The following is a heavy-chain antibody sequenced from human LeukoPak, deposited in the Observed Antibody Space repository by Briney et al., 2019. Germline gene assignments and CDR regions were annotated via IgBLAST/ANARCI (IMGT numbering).Heavy chain of an antibody. CDR3: ARVMRRDGYNRPLDY. J-gene: IGHJ4*02. D-gene: IGHD5-24*01. Sequence: SVKVSCKASGGTFSSYAISWVRQAPGQGLEWMGGIIPIFGTANYAQKFQGRVTITADESTCTAYMELSSLRSEDTAVYYCARVMRRDGYNRPLDYWGQGTLVTVSS. V-gene: IGHV1-69*13. CDR2: IIPIFGTA. CDR1: GGTFSSYA.